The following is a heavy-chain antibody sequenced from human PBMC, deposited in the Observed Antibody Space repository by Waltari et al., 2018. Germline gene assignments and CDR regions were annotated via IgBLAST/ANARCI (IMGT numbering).Heavy chain of an antibody. D-gene: IGHD6-6*01. V-gene: IGHV3-7*04. CDR1: GCELRVFW. CDR2: IDQDGSQT. Sequence: DVQLVENGGGLVQPGGSLRRSCEGSGCELRVFWMSWVRQAPGKGLEWVANIDQDGSQTYYLASAKDRFTISRDTAKNSVYLQINNMRADDMAVYYCARVRSSSARYFYYFNMDVWGKGTAVTVSA. CDR3: ARVRSSSARYFYYFNMDV. J-gene: IGHJ6*04.